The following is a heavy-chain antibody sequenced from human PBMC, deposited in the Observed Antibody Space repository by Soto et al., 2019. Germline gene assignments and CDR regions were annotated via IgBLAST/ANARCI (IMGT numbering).Heavy chain of an antibody. CDR1: GFPFWHYG. CDR2: IWSDGNKE. Sequence: QVQLVESGGGVVQPGRSLRLSCVGSGFPFWHYGMHWFRQATGKGLEWVAVIWSDGNKESYADSVKGRFAISRDNSKDTLHLEMNSLKVEETAVYFCARDRNGGWFHMDVWGQGTTVSVSS. D-gene: IGHD6-19*01. V-gene: IGHV3-33*01. J-gene: IGHJ6*02. CDR3: ARDRNGGWFHMDV.